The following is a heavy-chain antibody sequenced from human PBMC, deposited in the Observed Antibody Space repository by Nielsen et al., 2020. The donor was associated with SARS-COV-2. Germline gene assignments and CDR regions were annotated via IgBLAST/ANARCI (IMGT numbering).Heavy chain of an antibody. Sequence: KVSCKGYGYSFSTNWLAWVRQTPGKGLEWMGIIFPGDSDARYSPSFQGQVTISADKSTDTAYLQWSSLKASDTVMYYCARPASGTYQNPDSWGQGTLVTVTS. J-gene: IGHJ4*02. CDR1: GYSFSTNW. CDR3: ARPASGTYQNPDS. D-gene: IGHD1-26*01. V-gene: IGHV5-51*01. CDR2: IFPGDSDA.